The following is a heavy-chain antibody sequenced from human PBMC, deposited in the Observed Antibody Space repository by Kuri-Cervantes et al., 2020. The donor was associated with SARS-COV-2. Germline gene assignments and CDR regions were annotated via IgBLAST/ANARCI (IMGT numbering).Heavy chain of an antibody. CDR3: ARVVLLWFGELRAFDY. CDR2: IIPIFGTA. J-gene: IGHJ4*02. V-gene: IGHV1-69*13. CDR1: GGTFSSYA. Sequence: SVKVSCKASGGTFSSYAISWVRQAPGQGLEWMGGIIPIFGTANYAQKFQGRVTITADESTSTAYMELSSLRSDDTAVYYCARVVLLWFGELRAFDYWGQGTLVTVSS. D-gene: IGHD3-10*01.